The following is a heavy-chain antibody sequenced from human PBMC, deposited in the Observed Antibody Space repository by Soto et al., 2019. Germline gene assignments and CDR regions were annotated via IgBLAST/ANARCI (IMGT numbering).Heavy chain of an antibody. CDR1: GYTFTSYS. CDR2: INAGNGNT. J-gene: IGHJ3*02. D-gene: IGHD6-19*01. CDR3: ARVMAVAAFDI. V-gene: IGHV1-3*01. Sequence: ASVEVSGKASGYTFTSYSMHWVRQAPGQRLEWMGWINAGNGNTKYSQKFQGRVTITRDTSASTAYMELSSLRSEDTAVYYCARVMAVAAFDIWGQGTMVTVSS.